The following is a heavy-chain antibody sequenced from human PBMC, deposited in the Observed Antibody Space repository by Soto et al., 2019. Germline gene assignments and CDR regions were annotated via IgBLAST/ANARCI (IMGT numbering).Heavy chain of an antibody. Sequence: PGGSLRLSCAASGFTFSSYGMHWVRQAPGKGLEWVAVISYDGSNKYYADSVKGRFTISRDNSKNTLYLQMNSLRAEDTAVYYCAKDSRYCTSTSCYIVDPWGQGTLVTVSS. CDR2: ISYDGSNK. D-gene: IGHD2-2*02. J-gene: IGHJ5*02. CDR3: AKDSRYCTSTSCYIVDP. V-gene: IGHV3-30*18. CDR1: GFTFSSYG.